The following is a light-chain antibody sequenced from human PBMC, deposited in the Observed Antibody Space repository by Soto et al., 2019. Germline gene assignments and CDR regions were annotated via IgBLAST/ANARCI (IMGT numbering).Light chain of an antibody. V-gene: IGKV1-39*01. J-gene: IGKJ1*01. CDR2: AAS. Sequence: DLPMTQSPSSLPASVGDRVIITCRASQSIGAYLHWYQHKPGTAPKLLIYAASTLQSGVPSRFSGSGSGTDFTLTVNNLQPEDFATYYCQQSYSFPRTFGQGTKVEIK. CDR1: QSIGAY. CDR3: QQSYSFPRT.